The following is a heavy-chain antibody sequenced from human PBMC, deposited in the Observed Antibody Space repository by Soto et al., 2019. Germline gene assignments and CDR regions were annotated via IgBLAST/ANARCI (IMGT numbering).Heavy chain of an antibody. J-gene: IGHJ4*02. D-gene: IGHD6-13*01. CDR1: GYTFTGYY. Sequence: ASVKVSCKASGYTFTGYYMHWVRQAPGQGLEWMGWINPNSGGTNYAQKFQGWVTMTRDTSISTAYMELSRLRSDDTAVYYCARGGIAAAGPGGFDYWGQGTLVTVSS. CDR2: INPNSGGT. V-gene: IGHV1-2*04. CDR3: ARGGIAAAGPGGFDY.